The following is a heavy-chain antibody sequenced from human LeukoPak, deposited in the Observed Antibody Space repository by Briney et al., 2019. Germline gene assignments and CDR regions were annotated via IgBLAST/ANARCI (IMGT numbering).Heavy chain of an antibody. D-gene: IGHD1-7*01. CDR1: GFTFSSYG. CDR3: ARDLRPREIYNWNYGSWFDP. Sequence: WGSLRLSCAASGFTFSSYGMHWIRQAPGKGLEWVSYISSSGSTIYYADSVKGRFTISRDNAKNSLYLQMNSLRAEDTAVYYCARDLRPREIYNWNYGSWFDPWGQGTLVTVSS. CDR2: ISSSGSTI. V-gene: IGHV3-48*04. J-gene: IGHJ5*02.